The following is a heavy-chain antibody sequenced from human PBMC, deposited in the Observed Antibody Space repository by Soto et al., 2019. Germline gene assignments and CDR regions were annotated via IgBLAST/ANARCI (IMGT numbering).Heavy chain of an antibody. CDR3: ARRRRSSTSCYTHFDY. V-gene: IGHV4-34*01. J-gene: IGHJ4*02. D-gene: IGHD2-2*02. CDR1: GGSFSGYY. Sequence: SETLSLTCAVYGGSFSGYYWSWIRQPPGKGLEWIGEINHSGSTNYNPSLKSRVTISVDTSKNQFSLKLSSVTAADTAVYYCARRRRSSTSCYTHFDYWGQGTLVTVSS. CDR2: INHSGST.